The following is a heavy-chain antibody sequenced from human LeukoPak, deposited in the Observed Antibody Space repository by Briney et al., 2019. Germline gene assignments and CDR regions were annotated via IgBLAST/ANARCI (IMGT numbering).Heavy chain of an antibody. J-gene: IGHJ6*03. CDR3: ARDHRGSGSRYYYYYMDV. CDR1: GFTFSSYG. CDR2: ISGSGGST. D-gene: IGHD3-10*01. V-gene: IGHV3-23*01. Sequence: GGSLRLSCAASGFTFSSYGMSWVRQAPGKGLERVSAISGSGGSTYYADSVKGRFTISRDNSKNTLYLQMNSLRAEDTAVYYCARDHRGSGSRYYYYYMDVWGKGTTVTISS.